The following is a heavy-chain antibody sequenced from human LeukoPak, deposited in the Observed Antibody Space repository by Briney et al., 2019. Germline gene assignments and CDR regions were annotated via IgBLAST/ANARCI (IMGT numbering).Heavy chain of an antibody. CDR1: GFTFSSYW. CDR3: ARDPTYYDILTGYYPSMDV. CDR2: ISSDGSST. D-gene: IGHD3-9*01. V-gene: IGHV3-74*01. Sequence: GGSLRLSCAASGFTFSSYWMHWVRQAPGKGLVWVSRISSDGSSTRYADSVKGRFTISRDNAKNTLYLQMNSLRVEDTAVYYCARDPTYYDILTGYYPSMDVWGKGTTVTISS. J-gene: IGHJ6*03.